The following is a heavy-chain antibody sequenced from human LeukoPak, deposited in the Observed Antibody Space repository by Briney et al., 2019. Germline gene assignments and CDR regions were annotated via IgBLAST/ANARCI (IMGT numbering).Heavy chain of an antibody. D-gene: IGHD2-2*01. CDR1: GFSFSRND. CDR3: VHDHCSSTSCPSPLDY. V-gene: IGHV3-23*01. CDR2: ISGSGGNT. Sequence: GGSLRLSCAASGFSFSRNDMSWVRQAPGKGLEWVSSISGSGGNTYYADSVKGRFTISRDNSRNTLYLQMNRLRVEDTAVYYCVHDHCSSTSCPSPLDYWGQGTLVTVSS. J-gene: IGHJ4*02.